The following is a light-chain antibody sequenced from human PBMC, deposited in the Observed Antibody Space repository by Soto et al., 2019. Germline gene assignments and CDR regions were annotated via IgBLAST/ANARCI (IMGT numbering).Light chain of an antibody. V-gene: IGKV3-20*01. J-gene: IGKJ5*01. Sequence: EVVMTQSPVTLSLSPGERATLSCRASQSVSSSYLAWYQQKPGQAPRLLISSVSKRATGIPDRFSGGGSGTDFTLTISRVEPEDFALYICQQYDGSPITFGQGTRLEIK. CDR1: QSVSSSY. CDR3: QQYDGSPIT. CDR2: SVS.